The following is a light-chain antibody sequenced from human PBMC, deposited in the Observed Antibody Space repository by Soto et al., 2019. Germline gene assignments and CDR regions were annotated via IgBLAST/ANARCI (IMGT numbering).Light chain of an antibody. J-gene: IGLJ1*01. CDR2: EVS. Sequence: QSVLTQPRSVSGSPGQSVAISCTGTSRDVDAYDFVSWYQHHPGKAPKLIISEVSKRPSGVSHRFSGSKSGNTASLTISGLQAEDEADYYCSSYTTSNTYVFGTGTKVTVL. CDR3: SSYTTSNTYV. V-gene: IGLV2-11*01. CDR1: SRDVDAYDF.